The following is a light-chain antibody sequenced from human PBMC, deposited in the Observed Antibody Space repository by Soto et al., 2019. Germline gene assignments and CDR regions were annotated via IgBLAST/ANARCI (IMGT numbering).Light chain of an antibody. CDR1: QGISSY. Sequence: DIPLTQSPSFLSASVGDRVTITCRASQGISSYLAWYQQTPGKAPKLLIDASSSLQSGVPSRFSGCESRTEFTRANSSLQPEDYASYYCQQRYTFPVTFGQGTRLDI. V-gene: IGKV1-9*01. J-gene: IGKJ5*01. CDR2: ASS. CDR3: QQRYTFPVT.